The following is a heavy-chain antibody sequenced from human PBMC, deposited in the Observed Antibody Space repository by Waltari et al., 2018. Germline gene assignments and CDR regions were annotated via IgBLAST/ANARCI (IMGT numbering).Heavy chain of an antibody. CDR3: ARIYGSGTFIYMDV. CDR2: ISPGSTP. V-gene: IGHV4-4*07. D-gene: IGHD3-10*01. CDR1: GGSLLSYY. Sequence: QVQLQESGPGLVKPSETLSLTCTVSGGSLLSYYWRWIRQPAGKGLEWIGRISPGSTPYYNPSLQTRIMMSVDTSQNQFSLKLSSVTAADTAVYYCARIYGSGTFIYMDVWGKGTTVTVSS. J-gene: IGHJ6*03.